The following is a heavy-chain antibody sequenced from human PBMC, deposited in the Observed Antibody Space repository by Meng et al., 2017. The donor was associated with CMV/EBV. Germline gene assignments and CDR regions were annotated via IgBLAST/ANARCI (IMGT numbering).Heavy chain of an antibody. J-gene: IGHJ3*02. CDR3: ARDTEVYYDSSGLVDDAFDI. Sequence: SQTLSLTCTVSGGSISSYYCSWIRQPPGKGQEWIGYIYYSGSTNYNPSLKSRVTISVDTSKNHFSLKLSSVTAADTAVYYCARDTEVYYDSSGLVDDAFDIWGQGTMVTVSS. D-gene: IGHD3-22*01. CDR2: IYYSGST. CDR1: GGSISSYY. V-gene: IGHV4-59*01.